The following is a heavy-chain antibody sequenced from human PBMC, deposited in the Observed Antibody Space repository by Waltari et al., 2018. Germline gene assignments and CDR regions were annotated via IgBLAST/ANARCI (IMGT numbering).Heavy chain of an antibody. CDR2: IAQDGSEI. J-gene: IGHJ4*02. Sequence: EVQLVESGGDLVQPGGSLSTSRPAPGVPSTLFWMTWVRQAPGKGLEWVANIAQDGSEIYYVDSVKGRFTISRDNAKNSLFLQMNSLRAEDTAVYYCARVLWGWPLDSWGQGTLVSVSS. CDR1: GVPSTLFW. CDR3: ARVLWGWPLDS. D-gene: IGHD7-27*01. V-gene: IGHV3-7*01.